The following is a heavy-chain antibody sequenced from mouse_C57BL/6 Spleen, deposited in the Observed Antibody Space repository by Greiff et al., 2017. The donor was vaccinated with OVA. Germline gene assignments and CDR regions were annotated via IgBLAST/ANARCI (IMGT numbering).Heavy chain of an antibody. J-gene: IGHJ4*01. D-gene: IGHD2-1*01. V-gene: IGHV1-64*01. CDR2: IHPNSGST. CDR1: GYTFTGYW. Sequence: QVQLQQPGAELVRPGASVKLSCTASGYTFTGYWMHWVKQRPGQGLEWIGMIHPNSGSTNYNEKFQGKATLTVDKSSITAYMQLSSLTSEDPAVDYSAIPLYTSYAMDYWGQGTSVTVSS. CDR3: AIPLYTSYAMDY.